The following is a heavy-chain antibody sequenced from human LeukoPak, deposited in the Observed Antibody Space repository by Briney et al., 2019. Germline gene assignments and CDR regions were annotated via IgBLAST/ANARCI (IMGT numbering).Heavy chain of an antibody. CDR3: ARSVVTLYWYFDL. CDR2: IYYSGST. Sequence: SGTLSLTCTVSGGSISGYYYNWIRQPPGKGLEWIGYIYYSGSTNYDPSLKCRVTISLDTSKNQFSLKLSSVTTADTAVYYCARSVVTLYWYFDLWGRGTLVTVSS. V-gene: IGHV4-59*01. CDR1: GGSISGYY. D-gene: IGHD4-23*01. J-gene: IGHJ2*01.